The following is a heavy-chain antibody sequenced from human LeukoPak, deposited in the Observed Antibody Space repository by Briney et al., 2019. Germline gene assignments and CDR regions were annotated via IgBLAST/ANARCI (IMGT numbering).Heavy chain of an antibody. D-gene: IGHD3-16*01. J-gene: IGHJ4*02. Sequence: GGSLRLSCAASGFTFSNYWMSWVRQAPGKGLEWVANIKQDGSEKYYVDSVKGRFTISRDNAKNSLYLQMNSLRAEDTAVYYCASWGDRPFDYWAREPWSPSPQ. CDR3: ASWGDRPFDY. CDR1: GFTFSNYW. CDR2: IKQDGSEK. V-gene: IGHV3-7*01.